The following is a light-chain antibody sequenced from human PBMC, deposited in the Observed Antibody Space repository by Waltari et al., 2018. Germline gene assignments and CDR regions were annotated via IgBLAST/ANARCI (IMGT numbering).Light chain of an antibody. Sequence: QLVLTQSPSASASLGASVKLTCTLSSGHSSNIVAWLQQQPGKGPRFLMKVNSDGSHTKGDVIPDRFSGSSAGAERYLTISNVQSEDEAEYFCETGGHGTWVFGGGTKLNVL. J-gene: IGLJ3*02. V-gene: IGLV4-69*01. CDR2: VNSDGSH. CDR1: SGHSSNI. CDR3: ETGGHGTWV.